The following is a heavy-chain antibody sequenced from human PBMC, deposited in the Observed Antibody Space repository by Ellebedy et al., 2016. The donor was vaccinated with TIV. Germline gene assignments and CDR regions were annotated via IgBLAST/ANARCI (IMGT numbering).Heavy chain of an antibody. CDR2: FDPEDGET. D-gene: IGHD6-13*01. Sequence: AASVKVSCKVSGYTLTELSMHWVRQAPGEGLEWVGGFDPEDGETIYAQKFQVRVTLTEDTSTDTAYMELSSLRSQDTGVYYCATSEGTGIAAAKDRYRYGMDVWGQGTTVTVSS. CDR3: ATSEGTGIAAAKDRYRYGMDV. V-gene: IGHV1-24*01. J-gene: IGHJ6*02. CDR1: GYTLTELS.